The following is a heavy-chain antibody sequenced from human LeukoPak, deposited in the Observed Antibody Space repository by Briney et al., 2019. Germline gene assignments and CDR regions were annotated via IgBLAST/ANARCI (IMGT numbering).Heavy chain of an antibody. Sequence: PGGSLRLSCAASGFTFSSYTMNWVRQAPGKGLEWVSYISSRSSPTYYADSVKGRFTISRDNAKNSLYLQMNSLRAEDTAIYYCAREESKGDFDYWGQGTLVTVSS. D-gene: IGHD3-16*01. CDR3: AREESKGDFDY. CDR1: GFTFSSYT. J-gene: IGHJ4*02. CDR2: ISSRSSPT. V-gene: IGHV3-48*01.